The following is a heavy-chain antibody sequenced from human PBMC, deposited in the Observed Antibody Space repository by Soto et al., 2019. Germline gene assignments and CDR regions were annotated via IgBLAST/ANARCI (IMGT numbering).Heavy chain of an antibody. J-gene: IGHJ4*02. CDR2: IYYSGST. V-gene: IGHV4-59*01. D-gene: IGHD3-16*02. CDR3: ARTVIGGFDY. Sequence: PSETLSLTCTVSGGSISSDYWSWIRQPPGKRLEWIAYIYYSGSTNYNPSLKSRVAISGDTSKNQFSLKLSSVTAADTAVYSCARTVIGGFDYWGQGTLVTVSS. CDR1: GGSISSDY.